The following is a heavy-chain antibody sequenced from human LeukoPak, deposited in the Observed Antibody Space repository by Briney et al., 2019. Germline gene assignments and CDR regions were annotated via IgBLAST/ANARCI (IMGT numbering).Heavy chain of an antibody. CDR1: GGSISSYY. D-gene: IGHD3-16*01. CDR3: ARETSQKGAHYMDV. V-gene: IGHV4-59*01. Sequence: SETLSLTCTVSGGSISSYYWSWSRQPSGKGLQWIGYIYYSGSTNYNPSLKSRVTISVDTSKKQFSLKLTSVTVADTAVYYCARETSQKGAHYMDVWGKGTTVTISS. CDR2: IYYSGST. J-gene: IGHJ6*03.